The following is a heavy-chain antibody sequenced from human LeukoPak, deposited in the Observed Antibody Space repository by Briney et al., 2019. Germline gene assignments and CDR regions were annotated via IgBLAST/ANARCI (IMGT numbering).Heavy chain of an antibody. D-gene: IGHD6-13*01. CDR2: IYPGDSDT. Sequence: GESLKISCKVSGYSFTSYWIGWVRQMPGKGLEWMGIIYPGDSDTRYSPSFQGQVTISADKSISTAYLQWSSLKASDTAIYYCARVRGAAAGTLDYWGQGTLVTVSS. V-gene: IGHV5-51*01. CDR1: GYSFTSYW. CDR3: ARVRGAAAGTLDY. J-gene: IGHJ4*02.